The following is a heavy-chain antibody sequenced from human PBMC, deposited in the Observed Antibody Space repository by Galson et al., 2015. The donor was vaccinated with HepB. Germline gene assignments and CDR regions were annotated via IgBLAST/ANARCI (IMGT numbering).Heavy chain of an antibody. D-gene: IGHD3-22*01. J-gene: IGHJ4*02. Sequence: SLRLSCAASGFTFSSYGMHWVRQAPGKGLEWVAVIWYDGSNKYYADSVKGRFTISRDNSKNTLYLQMNSLRAEDTAVYYCARPGARAQDYYDSSGYPPDYWGQGTLVTVSS. CDR2: IWYDGSNK. CDR3: ARPGARAQDYYDSSGYPPDY. CDR1: GFTFSSYG. V-gene: IGHV3-33*01.